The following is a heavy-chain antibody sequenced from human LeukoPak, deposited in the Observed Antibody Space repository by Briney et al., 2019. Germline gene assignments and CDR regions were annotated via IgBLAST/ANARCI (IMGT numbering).Heavy chain of an antibody. CDR1: GFTFSSYA. V-gene: IGHV3-23*01. D-gene: IGHD6-13*01. J-gene: IGHJ4*02. Sequence: GGSLRLSCAASGFTFSSYAMSWVRQAPGKGLEWVSSISGSGGSTYYADSVKGRFTISRDNSKNTLYLQMNSLRAEDTAVYYCAKPSGGWYVFDSWGQGTLVTVSS. CDR2: ISGSGGST. CDR3: AKPSGGWYVFDS.